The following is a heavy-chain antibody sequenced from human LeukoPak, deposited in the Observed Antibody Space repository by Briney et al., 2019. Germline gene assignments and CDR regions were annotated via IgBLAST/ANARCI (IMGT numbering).Heavy chain of an antibody. J-gene: IGHJ4*02. CDR3: ARRLDSSGYYFDY. V-gene: IGHV4-39*01. D-gene: IGHD6-19*01. CDR2: IYYSGST. CDR1: GDSINSGEHY. Sequence: SETLSLTCTVSGDSINSGEHYWSWVRQAPGKGLEWIGHIYYSGSTYYNPSLKSRVTISVDTSKNQFSLKLSSVTAADTAVYYCARRLDSSGYYFDYWGQGTLVTVSS.